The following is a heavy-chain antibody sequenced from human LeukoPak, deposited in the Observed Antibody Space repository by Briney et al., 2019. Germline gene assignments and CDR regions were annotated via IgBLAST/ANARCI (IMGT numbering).Heavy chain of an antibody. Sequence: PGGSLRLSCAASGFTVNNNYMSWVRQAPGKGLEWVSVIYRDGSTFYADSVKGRFTISRDNSKNTLYLQVNSLRVEDTAVYYCASPRYSSGDYWGQGTLVTVSS. D-gene: IGHD6-19*01. J-gene: IGHJ4*02. CDR1: GFTVNNNY. CDR2: IYRDGST. V-gene: IGHV3-66*01. CDR3: ASPRYSSGDY.